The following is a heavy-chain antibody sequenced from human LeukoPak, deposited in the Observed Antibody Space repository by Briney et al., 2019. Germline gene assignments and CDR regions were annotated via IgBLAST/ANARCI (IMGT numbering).Heavy chain of an antibody. CDR2: SYYSGST. Sequence: SQTLSLTCTVSGGSISSGDYYWSWIRQPPGKGLEWIGYSYYSGSTYYNPSLKSRVTISVDTSKNQFSLKLSSVTAADTAVYYCASVYCRGGSCYPADYWGQGTLCTVS. V-gene: IGHV4-30-4*01. CDR3: ASVYCRGGSCYPADY. J-gene: IGHJ4*02. D-gene: IGHD2-15*01. CDR1: GGSISSGDYY.